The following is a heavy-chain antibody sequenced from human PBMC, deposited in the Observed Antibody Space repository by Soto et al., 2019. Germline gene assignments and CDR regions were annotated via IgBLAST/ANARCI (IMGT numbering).Heavy chain of an antibody. V-gene: IGHV5-51*01. CDR3: ARLNCISTSCPYYYYYGMDV. J-gene: IGHJ6*02. CDR2: IYPGDSDT. Sequence: GESLKISCKGSGYSCTSYWIGWVRQIPGKGLEWMGIIYPGDSDTRYSPSFQGQVTISADKSISTAYLQWSSLKASDTAMYYCARLNCISTSCPYYYYYGMDVWGQGTTVTVSS. D-gene: IGHD2-2*01. CDR1: GYSCTSYW.